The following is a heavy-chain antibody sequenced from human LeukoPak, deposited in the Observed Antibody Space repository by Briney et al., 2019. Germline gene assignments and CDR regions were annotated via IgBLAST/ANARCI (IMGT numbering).Heavy chain of an antibody. V-gene: IGHV3-23*01. CDR2: ISGSGGST. J-gene: IGHJ6*02. D-gene: IGHD3-3*01. Sequence: EGSLRLSCAASGFTFSSYAMSWVRQAPGKGLEWVSAISGSGGSTYYADSVKGRFTISRDNSKNTLYLQMNSLRAEDTAVYYCAKDPGRDYDFWSGYSYYYGMDVWGQGTTVTVSS. CDR1: GFTFSSYA. CDR3: AKDPGRDYDFWSGYSYYYGMDV.